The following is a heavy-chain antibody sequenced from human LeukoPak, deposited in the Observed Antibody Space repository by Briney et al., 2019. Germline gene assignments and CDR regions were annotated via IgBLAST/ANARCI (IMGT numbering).Heavy chain of an antibody. D-gene: IGHD6-13*01. CDR2: IWYDGSSK. Sequence: GRSLRLSCAASGFSFSAYGVHWVRQAPGKGLEWVAVIWYDGSSKDYADSVKGRFTFSRGNSKNTLYLQMNSLTVEDTAVYYCARSQSSSLIDYWGQGTLVTVSS. CDR3: ARSQSSSLIDY. J-gene: IGHJ4*02. CDR1: GFSFSAYG. V-gene: IGHV3-33*01.